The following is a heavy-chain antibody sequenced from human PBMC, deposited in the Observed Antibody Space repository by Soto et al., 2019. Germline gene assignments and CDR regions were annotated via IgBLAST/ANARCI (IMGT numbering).Heavy chain of an antibody. Sequence: EVQLVESGGGLVKPGGSVRLSCAASGFTFSSYSMNWVRQAPGKGLEWVSSISSSSSYIYYADSVKGRFTISRDNAKNSLYLQMNSLRAEDTAVYYCAREGGSIVGATSAFDLWGQGTMVTVSS. D-gene: IGHD1-26*01. CDR2: ISSSSSYI. V-gene: IGHV3-21*01. CDR3: AREGGSIVGATSAFDL. CDR1: GFTFSSYS. J-gene: IGHJ3*01.